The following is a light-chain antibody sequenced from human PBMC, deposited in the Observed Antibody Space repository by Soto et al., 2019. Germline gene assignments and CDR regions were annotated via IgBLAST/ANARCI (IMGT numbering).Light chain of an antibody. CDR2: DAS. CDR1: QSLINF. V-gene: IGKV3-11*01. CDR3: QQRSNWPDA. Sequence: IVLTQSPATLSLSPGERATLSCRASQSLINFVAWYQNKPGQPPRLLIYDASKRATGIPTRFSGSGSGTDFTLTISSLQPEDFAVYYCQQRSNWPDAFGQGTRLEIK. J-gene: IGKJ5*01.